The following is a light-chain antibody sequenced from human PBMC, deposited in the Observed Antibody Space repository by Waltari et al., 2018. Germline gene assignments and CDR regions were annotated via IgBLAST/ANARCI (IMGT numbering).Light chain of an antibody. Sequence: DIQMTQSPSTLSASVGDRVTITCRASQSLNNWLAWFQQKPGKAPKVLIYKASILESGVPSRFSGSVSGTEFTLTISSLQPDDFGSYYCQQSYSSPYTFGQGTKVETK. V-gene: IGKV1-5*03. CDR1: QSLNNW. J-gene: IGKJ2*01. CDR3: QQSYSSPYT. CDR2: KAS.